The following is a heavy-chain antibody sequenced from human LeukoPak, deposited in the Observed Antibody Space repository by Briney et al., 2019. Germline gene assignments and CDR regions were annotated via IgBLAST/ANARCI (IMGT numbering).Heavy chain of an antibody. CDR3: ARHGGGYAFDV. J-gene: IGHJ3*01. CDR1: GGSISSYY. D-gene: IGHD2-15*01. V-gene: IGHV4-59*08. Sequence: TSETLSLTCTVSGGSISSYYWSWIRQPPGKGLEWIGYIDYSGSANNNPSLKSRVTISVDTSKNQFSLTLSSVTAADAAVYYCARHGGGYAFDVWGQGTMVTVSS. CDR2: IDYSGSA.